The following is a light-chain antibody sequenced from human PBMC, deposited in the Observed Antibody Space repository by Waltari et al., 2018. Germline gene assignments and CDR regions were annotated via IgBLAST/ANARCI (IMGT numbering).Light chain of an antibody. J-gene: IGKJ4*01. CDR2: DAS. V-gene: IGKV3-11*01. CDR1: QSVRSY. CDR3: QQRHDWPLN. Sequence: EILLTQSPVTLSVSPGERATLSCKASQSVRSYLAWYQPKPGQAPRLLIYDASNRASGIPVRFSGSGSGTDFTLTISNVEPEDFAVYYCQQRHDWPLNFGGGTKLEIK.